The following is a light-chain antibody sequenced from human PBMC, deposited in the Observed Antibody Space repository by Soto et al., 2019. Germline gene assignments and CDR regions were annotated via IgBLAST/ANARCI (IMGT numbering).Light chain of an antibody. V-gene: IGKV1-39*01. CDR1: QSISSY. J-gene: IGKJ2*01. Sequence: DIQMTQSPSSLSASVGDRVTITCRASQSISSYFNWYQQKPGKAPKLLIYAASSLQSGVPSRFSGSGSGTDFTLTISSLQPEAFATYYCQQSYSTPYTFGQGTQLQIK. CDR2: AAS. CDR3: QQSYSTPYT.